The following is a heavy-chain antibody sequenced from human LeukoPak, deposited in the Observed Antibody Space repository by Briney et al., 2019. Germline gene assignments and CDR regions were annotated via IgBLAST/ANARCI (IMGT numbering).Heavy chain of an antibody. CDR2: INHSGST. CDR1: GGSFSGYY. Sequence: PSETLSLTCAVYGGSFSGYYWSWIRQPPGKGLEWIGEINHSGSTNYNPSLKSRVTISVDTSKNQFSLKLSSVTAADTAVYYRARAPYVWGGYRYMMDYWGQGTLVTVSS. CDR3: ARAPYVWGGYRYMMDY. J-gene: IGHJ4*02. V-gene: IGHV4-34*01. D-gene: IGHD3-16*02.